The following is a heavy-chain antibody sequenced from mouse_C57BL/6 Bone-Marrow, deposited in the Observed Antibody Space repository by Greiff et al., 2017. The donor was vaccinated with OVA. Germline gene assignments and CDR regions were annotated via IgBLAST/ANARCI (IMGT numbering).Heavy chain of an antibody. Sequence: QVQLQQPGAELVKPGASVKLSCKASGYTFTSYWMHWVKQRPGRGLEWIGRIDPNSGGTKYNEKFKSKATLTVDKPSSTADMQLSSLTSEDSAVYYCARRIYLEGDYCDYWGQGTTLTGSS. CDR1: GYTFTSYW. V-gene: IGHV1-72*01. J-gene: IGHJ2*01. CDR2: IDPNSGGT. CDR3: ARRIYLEGDYCDY. D-gene: IGHD2-3*01.